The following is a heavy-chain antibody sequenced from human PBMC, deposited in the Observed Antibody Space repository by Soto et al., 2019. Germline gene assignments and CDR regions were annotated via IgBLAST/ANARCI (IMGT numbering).Heavy chain of an antibody. CDR1: GGSFSGYY. CDR3: ARGLVYCGGDCSSAEYFQH. V-gene: IGHV4-34*01. D-gene: IGHD2-21*02. J-gene: IGHJ1*01. Sequence: SETLSLTCAVYGGSFSGYYWSWIRQPPGKGLEWIGEINHSGSTNYNPSLKSRVTISVDTSKNQFSLKLSSVTAADTAVYYCARGLVYCGGDCSSAEYFQHWGQGTLVTVSS. CDR2: INHSGST.